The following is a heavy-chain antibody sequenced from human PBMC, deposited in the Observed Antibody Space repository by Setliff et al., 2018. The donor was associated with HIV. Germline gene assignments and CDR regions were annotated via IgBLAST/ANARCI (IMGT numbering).Heavy chain of an antibody. D-gene: IGHD6-19*01. CDR3: ARDPPSSGWYRADY. V-gene: IGHV1-18*01. Sequence: ASVKVSCKASGYTSTSYGISWVRQAPGQGLEWMGWISAYNGNTDYAQKLQGRVTLTTDTSTSTAYMELRSLRSDDTAVYYCARDPPSSGWYRADYWGQGTLVTVSS. J-gene: IGHJ4*02. CDR1: GYTSTSYG. CDR2: ISAYNGNT.